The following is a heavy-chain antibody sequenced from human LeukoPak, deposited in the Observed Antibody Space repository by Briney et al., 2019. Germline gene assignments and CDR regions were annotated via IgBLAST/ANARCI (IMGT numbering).Heavy chain of an antibody. J-gene: IGHJ3*02. CDR1: GYRFASYW. CDR3: ARQYHYDSSGYPYAFEI. D-gene: IGHD3-22*01. V-gene: IGHV5-10-1*01. Sequence: GESLKISCKGSGYRFASYWISLVRQMPGKGLEWMGRIDPSDSHTNYSPSFQGHVTISGDKSISTAYLQWSSLRASETAMYNSARQYHYDSSGYPYAFEIWGPGTLVTVSS. CDR2: IDPSDSHT.